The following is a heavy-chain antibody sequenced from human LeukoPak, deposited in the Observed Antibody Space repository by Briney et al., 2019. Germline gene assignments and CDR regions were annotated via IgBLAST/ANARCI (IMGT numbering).Heavy chain of an antibody. D-gene: IGHD3-22*01. CDR1: GFTFSSYV. V-gene: IGHV3-23*01. CDR2: ISGSGGST. Sequence: PGGSLRLSCAASGFTFSSYVMHWVRPAPGKGLEGVSAISGSGGSTYYADFVKGRFTISRDNSKNTLYLQMNSLRAEDTAVYYCAKDPSETYYYDSSGYFPEYFQHWGQGTLVTVSS. J-gene: IGHJ1*01. CDR3: AKDPSETYYYDSSGYFPEYFQH.